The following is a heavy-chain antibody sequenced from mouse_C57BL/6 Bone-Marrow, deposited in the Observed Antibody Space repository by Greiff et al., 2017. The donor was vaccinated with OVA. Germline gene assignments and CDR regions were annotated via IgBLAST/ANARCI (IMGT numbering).Heavy chain of an antibody. CDR2: IYPGSGST. Sequence: VQLQQPGAELVKPGASVKMSCKASGYTFTSYWITWVKQRPGQGLEWIGDIYPGSGSTNYNEKFKSKATLTVDTSSSTAYMQLSSLTSEDSAVYYCARWVYSNDVNWYFDVWGTGTTVTVSS. J-gene: IGHJ1*03. V-gene: IGHV1-55*01. D-gene: IGHD2-12*01. CDR3: ARWVYSNDVNWYFDV. CDR1: GYTFTSYW.